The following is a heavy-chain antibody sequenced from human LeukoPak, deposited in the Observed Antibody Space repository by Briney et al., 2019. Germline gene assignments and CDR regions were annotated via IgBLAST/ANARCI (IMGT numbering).Heavy chain of an antibody. J-gene: IGHJ3*02. CDR3: ARLMRDAFDI. CDR2: IYYSGST. V-gene: IGHV4-59*08. CDR1: GGSISSYY. D-gene: IGHD2-8*01. Sequence: PETLSLTCTVSGGSISSYYWNWIRQPPGKGLEWTGYIYYSGSTYYNPTLESRVTISVDTSKNQFSLRVSSVTAADTAVYYCARLMRDAFDIWGQGTMVTVSS.